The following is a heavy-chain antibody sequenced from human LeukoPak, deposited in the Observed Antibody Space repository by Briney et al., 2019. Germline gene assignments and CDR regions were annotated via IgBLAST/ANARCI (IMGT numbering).Heavy chain of an antibody. J-gene: IGHJ4*02. CDR2: INHSGST. Sequence: SETLSLTCAVYGGSFSGYYWSWIRQPPGKGLEWIGEINHSGSTNYNPTLKSRVTISVDTSKNQFSLKLSSVTAADTAVYYCARLEAGQYFDYWGQGTLVTVSS. D-gene: IGHD3-10*01. CDR1: GGSFSGYY. CDR3: ARLEAGQYFDY. V-gene: IGHV4-34*01.